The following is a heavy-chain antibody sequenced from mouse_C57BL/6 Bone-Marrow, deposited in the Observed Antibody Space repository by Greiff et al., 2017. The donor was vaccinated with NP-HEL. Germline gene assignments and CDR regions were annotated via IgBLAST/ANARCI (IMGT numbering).Heavy chain of an antibody. CDR3: ARRYLYYAMDY. Sequence: EVQLVESGGGLVKPGGFLKLSCAASGFTFSSYTMSWVRQTPEKRLEWVATISGGGGNTYYPDSVKGRFTISRDNAKNTLYLQMSSLRSEDTALYYCARRYLYYAMDYWGQGTSVTVSS. V-gene: IGHV5-9*01. J-gene: IGHJ4*01. CDR2: ISGGGGNT. CDR1: GFTFSSYT.